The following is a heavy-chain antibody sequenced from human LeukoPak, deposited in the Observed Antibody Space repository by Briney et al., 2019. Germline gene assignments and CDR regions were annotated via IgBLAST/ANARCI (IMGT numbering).Heavy chain of an antibody. CDR1: GFTFSSYA. CDR3: ARDLNDYGDYEILDY. CDR2: ISSNGGST. J-gene: IGHJ4*02. D-gene: IGHD4-17*01. Sequence: PGGSLRLSCAASGFTFSSYAMHWVRQAPGKGLEYVSAISSNGGSTYYANSVKGRFTIPRDNSKNTLYLQMGSLRAEDMAVYYCARDLNDYGDYEILDYWGQGTLVTVSS. V-gene: IGHV3-64*01.